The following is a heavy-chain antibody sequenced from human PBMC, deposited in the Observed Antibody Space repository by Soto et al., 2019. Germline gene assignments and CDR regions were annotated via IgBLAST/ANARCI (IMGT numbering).Heavy chain of an antibody. V-gene: IGHV1-8*01. J-gene: IGHJ6*02. CDR2: MNPNSGNT. CDR3: ARDLLRYYDFWSGPQLHGMDV. D-gene: IGHD3-3*01. Sequence: ASVKVSCKASGYTFTSYDINWVRQATGQGLEWMGWMNPNSGNTGYAQKFQGRVTMTRNTSISTAYMELRSLRSDDTAVYYCARDLLRYYDFWSGPQLHGMDVWGQGTTVTVSS. CDR1: GYTFTSYD.